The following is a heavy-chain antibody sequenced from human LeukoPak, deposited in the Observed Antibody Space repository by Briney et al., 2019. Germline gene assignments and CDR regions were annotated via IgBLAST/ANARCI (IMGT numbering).Heavy chain of an antibody. J-gene: IGHJ4*02. CDR2: ISSSSSYI. CDR3: ANNRGAYGSGSYI. V-gene: IGHV3-21*01. D-gene: IGHD3-10*01. CDR1: GFTFSSYS. Sequence: TGGSLRLSCAASGFTFSSYSMNWVRQAPGKGLEWVSSISSSSSYIYYADSVKGRFTISRDNAKNSLYLQMNSLGAEDTAVYYCANNRGAYGSGSYIWGQGTLVTVSS.